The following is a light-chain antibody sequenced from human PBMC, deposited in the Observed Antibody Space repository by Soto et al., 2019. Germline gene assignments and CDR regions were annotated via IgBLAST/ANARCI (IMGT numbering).Light chain of an antibody. CDR3: QKFNTAPLT. CDR2: SAS. CDR1: QDISAY. Sequence: DIQMTQSPSSLSASVGDRVTITCRASQDISAYLAWYQQKPGKVPKLLIYSASILQSGVPSRFSGSGSGTDFTLTISSLQPEDVATYYCQKFNTAPLTFGQGTRLEIK. J-gene: IGKJ5*01. V-gene: IGKV1-27*01.